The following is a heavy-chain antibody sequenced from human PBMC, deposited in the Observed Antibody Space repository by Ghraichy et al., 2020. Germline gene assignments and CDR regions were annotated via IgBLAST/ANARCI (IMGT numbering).Heavy chain of an antibody. CDR1: GFFFHEYG. Sequence: GESLNISCAASGFFFHEYGMRWVRQAPGKGLEWVSSISDTGVGTYYADSVQGRFIISRDNSKNILSLQMNSLRAEDTAVYFCATVSKVASIIPFDFWGQGTLVTVSS. CDR3: ATVSKVASIIPFDF. CDR2: ISDTGVGT. J-gene: IGHJ4*02. V-gene: IGHV3-23*01. D-gene: IGHD2-21*01.